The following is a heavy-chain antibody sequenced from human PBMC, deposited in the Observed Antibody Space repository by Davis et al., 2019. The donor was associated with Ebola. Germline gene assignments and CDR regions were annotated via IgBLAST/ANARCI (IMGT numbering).Heavy chain of an antibody. J-gene: IGHJ6*02. D-gene: IGHD3-22*01. V-gene: IGHV4-59*01. CDR2: IYYSGST. CDR3: ARVRPHYYDSSVPHKYGMDV. Sequence: MPSETLSLTCTVSGGSISSYYWSWIRQPPGKGLEWIGYIYYSGSTNYNPSLKSRVTISVDTSKNQFSLKLSSVTAADTAVYYCARVRPHYYDSSVPHKYGMDVWGQGTTVTVSS. CDR1: GGSISSYY.